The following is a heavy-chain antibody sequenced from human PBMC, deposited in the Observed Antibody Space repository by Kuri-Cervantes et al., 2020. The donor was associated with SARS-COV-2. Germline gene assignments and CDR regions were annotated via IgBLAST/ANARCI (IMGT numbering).Heavy chain of an antibody. V-gene: IGHV4-38-2*01. D-gene: IGHD2-15*01. CDR2: IYHSGST. Sequence: GSLRLSCAVSGYSISSGYYWGWIRQPPGKGLEWIGSIYHSGSTYYNPSLKSRVTISVDTSKNQFSLKLSSVTAADTAVYYCARGNCSGGSCYSGYFDYWGQGTLVTVSS. CDR1: GYSISSGYY. J-gene: IGHJ4*02. CDR3: ARGNCSGGSCYSGYFDY.